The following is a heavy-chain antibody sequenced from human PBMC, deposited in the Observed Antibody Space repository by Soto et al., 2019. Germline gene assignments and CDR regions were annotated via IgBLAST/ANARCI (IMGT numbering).Heavy chain of an antibody. J-gene: IGHJ5*02. V-gene: IGHV1-69*06. D-gene: IGHD6-6*01. Sequence: QVQVFQSGAEVKKPGSSVRVSCKVSGGTLNSQSITWVRQAPGQGLEWMGGIIPMFGTPTDAQKFRGRVTISADTSTSTVYMELRRLSSQDTAVYYCATSLAARGKPYNWPDAWGQGTLVTVSS. CDR3: ATSLAARGKPYNWPDA. CDR1: GGTLNSQS. CDR2: IIPMFGTP.